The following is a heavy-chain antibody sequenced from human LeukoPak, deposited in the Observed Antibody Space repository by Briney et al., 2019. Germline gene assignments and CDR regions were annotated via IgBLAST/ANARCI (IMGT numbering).Heavy chain of an antibody. J-gene: IGHJ5*02. CDR1: GFTFSNYW. Sequence: GGSLRLSCAASGFTFSNYWMTWVRQAPGKGLEWVAHINQDGSEEHYMDSVKARFTISRDNAKNSLSLQMNSLRAEDTAMYYCAKGTAYYSLGPWGPGTLATVSS. D-gene: IGHD3/OR15-3a*01. CDR2: INQDGSEE. V-gene: IGHV3-7*03. CDR3: AKGTAYYSLGP.